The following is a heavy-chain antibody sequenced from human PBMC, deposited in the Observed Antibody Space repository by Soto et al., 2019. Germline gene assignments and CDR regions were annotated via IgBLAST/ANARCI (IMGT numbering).Heavy chain of an antibody. CDR3: ARLRAGYGSPYYYYGMHV. J-gene: IGHJ6*02. Sequence: PGESLKISCKGSGYSFTSYWISWVRQMPGKGLEWMGRIDPSDSYTNYSPSFQGHVTISADKSISTAYLQWSSLKASDTAMYYCARLRAGYGSPYYYYGMHVCGQGTKVTVSS. D-gene: IGHD5-18*01. CDR2: IDPSDSYT. CDR1: GYSFTSYW. V-gene: IGHV5-10-1*01.